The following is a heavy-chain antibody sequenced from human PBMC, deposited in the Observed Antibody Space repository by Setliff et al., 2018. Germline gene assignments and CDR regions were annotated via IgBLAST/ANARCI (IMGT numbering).Heavy chain of an antibody. J-gene: IGHJ5*02. V-gene: IGHV4-38-2*02. Sequence: TSETLSLTCTVSGYSISSGYYWGWIRQPPGKGLESIGCIYYSGSTYYNPSLKSRVTISLDTSKNQFSLKLTSVTAADTAVYYCAKESLAINTRWSDPWGQGILVTVSS. CDR3: AKESLAINTRWSDP. CDR1: GYSISSGYY. CDR2: IYYSGST. D-gene: IGHD3-3*02.